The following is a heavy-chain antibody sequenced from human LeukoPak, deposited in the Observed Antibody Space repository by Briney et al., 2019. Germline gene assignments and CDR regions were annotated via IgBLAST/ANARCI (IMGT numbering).Heavy chain of an antibody. D-gene: IGHD4-17*01. Sequence: GESLQISCNGSGYSFTRYWIGWVRQMPGKGLEWMGIIYPGDSDTRYSPSFQGQVTISVDKSISTAYLQWSSLKASDTAMYYCARRPGPDDYGDYWGQGTLVTVSS. CDR1: GYSFTRYW. V-gene: IGHV5-51*01. J-gene: IGHJ4*02. CDR3: ARRPGPDDYGDY. CDR2: IYPGDSDT.